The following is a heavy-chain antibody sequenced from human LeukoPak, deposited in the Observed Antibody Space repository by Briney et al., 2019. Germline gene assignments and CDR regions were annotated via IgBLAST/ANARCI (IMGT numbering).Heavy chain of an antibody. CDR3: ASSPKGDSSGYYYY. CDR1: GFTFSSYS. J-gene: IGHJ4*02. V-gene: IGHV3-21*01. Sequence: GGSLRLSCAASGFTFSSYSMNWVRQAPGKGLEWVSSISSSSSYIYYADSVKGRFTISRDNAKNSLYLQMNSLRAEDTAVYYCASSPKGDSSGYYYYWGQGTLVTVSS. D-gene: IGHD3-22*01. CDR2: ISSSSSYI.